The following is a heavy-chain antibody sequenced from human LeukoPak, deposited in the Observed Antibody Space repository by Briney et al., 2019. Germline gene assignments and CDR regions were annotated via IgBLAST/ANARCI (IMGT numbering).Heavy chain of an antibody. CDR2: ISSNGGST. V-gene: IGHV3-64D*06. CDR1: GFTFSSYA. J-gene: IGHJ4*02. Sequence: SGGSLRLSCSASGFTFSSYAMHWVRQAPGKGLEYVSDISSNGGSTYYADSVKGRFTISRDNSKNTLYLQMSSLRAEDTAVYYCVSGYSGYDFDALDYWGQGTLVTVSS. CDR3: VSGYSGYDFDALDY. D-gene: IGHD5-12*01.